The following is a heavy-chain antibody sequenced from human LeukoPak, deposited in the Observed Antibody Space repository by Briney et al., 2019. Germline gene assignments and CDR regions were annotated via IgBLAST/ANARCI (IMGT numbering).Heavy chain of an antibody. CDR3: ARVGYSSAWYFFNF. J-gene: IGHJ4*02. Sequence: GRSLRLSCAASRFTFSSYGMHWVRQAPDKGLEWVAVIWYDGSNKYYADSVKGRFTISRANSENTLYLQMDSLTAEDTALYYCARVGYSSAWYFFNFWGQGTLVTVSS. CDR1: RFTFSSYG. D-gene: IGHD6-13*01. V-gene: IGHV3-33*01. CDR2: IWYDGSNK.